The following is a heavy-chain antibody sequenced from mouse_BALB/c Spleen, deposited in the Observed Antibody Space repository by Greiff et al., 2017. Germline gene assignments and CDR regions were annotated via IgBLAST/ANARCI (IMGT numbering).Heavy chain of an antibody. CDR2: ISSGGST. CDR3: AKGIEMDY. Sequence: DVMLVESGGGLVKPGGSLKLSCAASGFTFSSYAMSWVRQTPEKRLEWVASISSGGSTYYPDSVKGRFTISRDNARNILYLQMSSLRSEDTAMYYCAKGIEMDYWGQGTSVTVSS. J-gene: IGHJ4*01. V-gene: IGHV5-6-5*01. D-gene: IGHD2-12*01. CDR1: GFTFSSYA.